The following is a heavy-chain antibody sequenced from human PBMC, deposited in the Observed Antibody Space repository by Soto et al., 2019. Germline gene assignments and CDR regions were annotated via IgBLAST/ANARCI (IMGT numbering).Heavy chain of an antibody. V-gene: IGHV4-30-2*01. Sequence: SETLSLTCAVSGGSISNGGYSWSWIRQPPGKGLEWIGYIYHSGSTYYNPSLKSRVTISVDRSKNQFSLKLSSVTAADTAVYYCARAYGSGSYRLYYFDYWGQGTLVTVSS. CDR1: GGSISNGGYS. CDR3: ARAYGSGSYRLYYFDY. CDR2: IYHSGST. D-gene: IGHD3-10*01. J-gene: IGHJ4*02.